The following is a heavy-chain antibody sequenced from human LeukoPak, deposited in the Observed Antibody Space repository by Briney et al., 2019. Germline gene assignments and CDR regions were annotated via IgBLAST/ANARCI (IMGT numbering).Heavy chain of an antibody. CDR2: MNPNSGNT. D-gene: IGHD2-2*01. Sequence: ASVKVSCKASGYTFTSYDINWVRQATGQGLEWMGWMNPNSGNTGYAQKFQGRVTMTRNTSIITAYMELSSLRPEDTAVYYCARGPIVVIPTARSTDYFYYYYMDVWGKGTTVTVSS. CDR1: GYTFTSYD. J-gene: IGHJ6*03. V-gene: IGHV1-8*01. CDR3: ARGPIVVIPTARSTDYFYYYYMDV.